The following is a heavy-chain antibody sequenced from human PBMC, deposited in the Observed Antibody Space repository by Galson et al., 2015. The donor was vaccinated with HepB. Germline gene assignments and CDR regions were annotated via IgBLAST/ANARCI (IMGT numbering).Heavy chain of an antibody. CDR2: IKQDGSEK. V-gene: IGHV3-7*03. Sequence: SLRLSCAGSGFTFSSYWMSWVRQAPGKGLEWVANIKQDGSEKYYVDSVKGRFTISRENAKNSLYLQMNRLRAEDTAVYYCAKDIGPIAARYYYGMDVWGQGTTVTVSS. D-gene: IGHD6-6*01. CDR1: GFTFSSYW. J-gene: IGHJ6*02. CDR3: AKDIGPIAARYYYGMDV.